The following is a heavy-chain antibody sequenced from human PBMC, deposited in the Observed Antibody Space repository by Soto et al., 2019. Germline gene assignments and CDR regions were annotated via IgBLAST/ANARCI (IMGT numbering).Heavy chain of an antibody. V-gene: IGHV1-2*04. J-gene: IGHJ4*02. CDR1: GYTFTGYY. Sequence: GASVKVSCKASGYTFTGYYMHWVRQAPGQGLEWMGWINPNSGGTNYAQKFQGWVTMTRDTSISTAYMELSRLRSDDTAVYYCARGSESIMITFGGVIVPRYFDYWGQGTLVTVSS. CDR3: ARGSESIMITFGGVIVPRYFDY. CDR2: INPNSGGT. D-gene: IGHD3-16*02.